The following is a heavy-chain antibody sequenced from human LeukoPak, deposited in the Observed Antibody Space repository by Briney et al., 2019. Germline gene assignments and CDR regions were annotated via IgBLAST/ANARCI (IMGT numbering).Heavy chain of an antibody. D-gene: IGHD2-15*01. J-gene: IGHJ4*02. CDR1: GFTFSSYA. V-gene: IGHV3-30*04. CDR3: ARDLRTKWSRFDY. Sequence: PGGSLRLSCAASGFTFSSYAMHWVRQAPGKGLEWVAVISYDGSNKYYADSVKGRFTISRDNSKNTLYLQMNSLRSEDTAVYYCARDLRTKWSRFDYWGQGTLVTVSS. CDR2: ISYDGSNK.